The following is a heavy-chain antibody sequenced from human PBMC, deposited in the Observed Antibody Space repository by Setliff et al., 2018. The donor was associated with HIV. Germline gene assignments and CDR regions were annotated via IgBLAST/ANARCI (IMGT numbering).Heavy chain of an antibody. CDR2: IIPILGSI. V-gene: IGHV1-69*13. J-gene: IGHJ3*02. D-gene: IGHD1-20*01. Sequence: GASVKVSCKASGGIFSSYALSWVRQAPGQGLEWMGGIIPILGSIDYAQKFQGRLSITADESTGTAYMELSSLGSEDTAVYYCARGQTTNNIKAEAFDIWGQGTLVTVSS. CDR3: ARGQTTNNIKAEAFDI. CDR1: GGIFSSYA.